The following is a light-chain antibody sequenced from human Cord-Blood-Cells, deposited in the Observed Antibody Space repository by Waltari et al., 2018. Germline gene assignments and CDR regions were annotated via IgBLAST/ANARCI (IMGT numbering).Light chain of an antibody. Sequence: QSALTQPASVSGSPGPSITISCTGTSSDVGSYNLVSWYQQHPGKAPKLMIYEGSKRHSGVSNRFSGSKSGNTASLTISGLQAEDEADYYCCSYAGSSTRVVFVGGTKLTVL. J-gene: IGLJ2*01. CDR3: CSYAGSSTRVV. V-gene: IGLV2-23*01. CDR2: EGS. CDR1: SSDVGSYNL.